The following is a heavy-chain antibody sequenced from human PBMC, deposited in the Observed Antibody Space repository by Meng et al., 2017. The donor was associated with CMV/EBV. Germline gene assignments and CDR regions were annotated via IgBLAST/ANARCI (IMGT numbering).Heavy chain of an antibody. D-gene: IGHD2-2*01. CDR3: AINAYVVVPAATDYFDY. CDR1: GFTFSSYE. V-gene: IGHV3-48*03. J-gene: IGHJ4*02. Sequence: GESLKISCAASGFTFSSYEVNWVRQAPGKGLEWVSYISSSGSTIYYADSVKGRFTISRDNAKNSLYLQMNSLRAEDTAVYYCAINAYVVVPAATDYFDYWGQGTLVTVSS. CDR2: ISSSGSTI.